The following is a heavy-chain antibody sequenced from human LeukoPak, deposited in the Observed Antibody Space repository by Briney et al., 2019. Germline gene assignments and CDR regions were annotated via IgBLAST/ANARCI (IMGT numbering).Heavy chain of an antibody. Sequence: PSETLSLTCTVSGGSISSYDWSWIRRPPGKGLEWIGYIYYSGSTNYNPSLKSRVTISVDTSKNQFSLKLGSVTAADTAVYYCARDGVYSSGWTQDYFDYWGQGTLVTVSS. J-gene: IGHJ4*02. CDR1: GGSISSYD. CDR2: IYYSGST. D-gene: IGHD6-19*01. V-gene: IGHV4-59*01. CDR3: ARDGVYSSGWTQDYFDY.